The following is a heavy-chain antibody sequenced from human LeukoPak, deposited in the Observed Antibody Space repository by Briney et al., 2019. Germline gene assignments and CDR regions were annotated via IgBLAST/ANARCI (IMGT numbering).Heavy chain of an antibody. CDR3: ARDWEPKAGYGDYGYWYFDL. J-gene: IGHJ2*01. V-gene: IGHV3-21*01. CDR1: GFTFSSYS. Sequence: GGSLRLSCAASGFTFSSYSMNWVRQAPGKGLEWVSSISSSSSYIYYADSVKGRFTISRDNAKNSLYLQMNSLRAEDTAVYYCARDWEPKAGYGDYGYWYFDLWGRGTLVTVSS. D-gene: IGHD4-17*01. CDR2: ISSSSSYI.